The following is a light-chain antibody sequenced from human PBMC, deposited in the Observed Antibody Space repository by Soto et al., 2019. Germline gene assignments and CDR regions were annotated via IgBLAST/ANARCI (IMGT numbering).Light chain of an antibody. V-gene: IGKV1-27*01. CDR2: AAS. CDR1: QAISNP. J-gene: IGKJ1*01. Sequence: DIQMTQSPSSLSASVGDRVIITCRASQAISNPLAWYQQKPGKVPKILIYAASSLQSWAPSRFSGSGSGTDFTLTISSLQPDDFATYYCQQYNTFWTFGPGTKVDIK. CDR3: QQYNTFWT.